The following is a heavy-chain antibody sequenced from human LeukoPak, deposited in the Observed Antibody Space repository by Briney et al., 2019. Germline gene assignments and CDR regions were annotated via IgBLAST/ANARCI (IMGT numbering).Heavy chain of an antibody. CDR3: ARDQYDTWSRRGNSDS. V-gene: IGHV3-7*03. CDR1: GFTFGKYW. CDR2: IKLDGSEK. J-gene: IGHJ4*02. Sequence: GGSLRLSCVASGFTFGKYWMSWVRQAPGKGLEWVANIKLDGSEKNYVDSVKGRFTISRDNTKNSLYLQMNSLRAEDTAVFYCARDQYDTWSRRGNSDSWGQGTLVVVSS. D-gene: IGHD3-3*01.